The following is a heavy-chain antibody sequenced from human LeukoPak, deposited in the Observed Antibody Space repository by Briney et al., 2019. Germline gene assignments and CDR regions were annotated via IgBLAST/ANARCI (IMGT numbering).Heavy chain of an antibody. CDR2: ISSSSSYI. CDR1: GFTFSSYS. Sequence: XGSLRLSCAASGFTFSSYSMNWVRQAPGKGLEWVSSISSSSSYIYYADSVKGRFTISRYNAKNSLYLQMNSLRAEDTAVYYCARDRIGGSYSWFDPWGQGTLVTVSS. J-gene: IGHJ5*02. CDR3: ARDRIGGSYSWFDP. V-gene: IGHV3-21*01. D-gene: IGHD1-26*01.